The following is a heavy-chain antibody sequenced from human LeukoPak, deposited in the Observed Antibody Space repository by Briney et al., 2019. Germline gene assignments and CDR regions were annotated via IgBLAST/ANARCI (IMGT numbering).Heavy chain of an antibody. V-gene: IGHV3-21*01. D-gene: IGHD3-16*01. CDR2: ISSSSSYI. CDR3: ARDWGYYYYYGMDV. CDR1: GFTFSSYS. J-gene: IGHJ6*02. Sequence: GGSLRLSCAASGFTFSSYSMNWVRQAPGKGLEWVSSISSSSSYIYYADSVKGQFTISRDNAKNSLYLQMNSLRAEDTAVYYCARDWGYYYYYGMDVWGQGTTVTVSS.